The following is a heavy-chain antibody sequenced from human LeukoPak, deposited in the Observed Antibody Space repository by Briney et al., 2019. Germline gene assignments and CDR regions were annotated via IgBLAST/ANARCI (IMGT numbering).Heavy chain of an antibody. Sequence: GGSLRLSCAASGFTFSSYSMNWVRQAPGKGLEWVSSISSSSSYIYYADSVKGRFTISRDNAKNSLYLQMDSLRAEDTAVYYCARERDGLEFDPWGQGTLVTVSS. CDR1: GFTFSSYS. D-gene: IGHD5-24*01. J-gene: IGHJ5*02. CDR3: ARERDGLEFDP. CDR2: ISSSSSYI. V-gene: IGHV3-21*01.